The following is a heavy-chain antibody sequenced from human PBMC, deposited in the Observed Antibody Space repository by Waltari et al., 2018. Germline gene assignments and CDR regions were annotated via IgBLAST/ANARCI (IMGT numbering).Heavy chain of an antibody. CDR2: IYYSGSSGTT. Sequence: QVQLQQSGPGLVKPSETLSLTCTVSVGSISGFHCSWIRQPPGKGLQLIGYIYYSGSSGTTNYNASLKSRVTISVDMSKNQFSLRLSSVTAADTAVYYCARGPGVRGIVDYWGQGTLVTVSS. CDR1: VGSISGFH. D-gene: IGHD7-27*01. V-gene: IGHV4-59*01. CDR3: ARGPGVRGIVDY. J-gene: IGHJ4*02.